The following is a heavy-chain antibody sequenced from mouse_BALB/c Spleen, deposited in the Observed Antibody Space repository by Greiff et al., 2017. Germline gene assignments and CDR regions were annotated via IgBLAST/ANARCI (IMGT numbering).Heavy chain of an antibody. Sequence: EVKLVESGGGLVKPGGSLKLSCAASGFTFSSYAMSWVRQTPEKRLEWVASISSGGSTYYPDSVKGRFTISRDNARNILYLQMSSLRSEDTAMYYCARDYAKRVAMDDWGQGTSVTVSS. CDR3: ARDYAKRVAMDD. CDR2: ISSGGST. D-gene: IGHD1-1*01. CDR1: GFTFSSYA. J-gene: IGHJ4*01. V-gene: IGHV5-6-5*01.